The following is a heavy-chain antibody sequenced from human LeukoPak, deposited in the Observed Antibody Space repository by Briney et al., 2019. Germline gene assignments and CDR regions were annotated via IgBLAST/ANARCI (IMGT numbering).Heavy chain of an antibody. CDR2: ISSSGSTI. J-gene: IGHJ3*02. V-gene: IGHV3-11*01. CDR1: GFTFSDYY. CDR3: ARDAVVVIATSGSDDAFDI. Sequence: PGGSLRLSCAASGFTFSDYYMSWIRQAPGKGLEWVSYISSSGSTIYYADSVKGRFTISRDNAKNSLYLQMNSLRAEDTAVYYCARDAVVVIATSGSDDAFDIWGQGTTVTVSS. D-gene: IGHD2-21*01.